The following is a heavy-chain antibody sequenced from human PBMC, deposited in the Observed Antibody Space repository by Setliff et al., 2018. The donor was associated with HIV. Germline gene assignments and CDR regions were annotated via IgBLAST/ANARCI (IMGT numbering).Heavy chain of an antibody. J-gene: IGHJ4*02. CDR2: IIPILGIA. CDR1: GGTFSSYA. CDR3: ARDHQTMLWLDY. D-gene: IGHD2-21*01. Sequence: SVKVSCKASGGTFSSYAISWVRQAPGQGLEWMGGIIPILGIANYAQKFQGRVTITADKSTSTAYMELSSLRSEDTAIYYCARDHQTMLWLDYWGQGTLVTVSS. V-gene: IGHV1-69*10.